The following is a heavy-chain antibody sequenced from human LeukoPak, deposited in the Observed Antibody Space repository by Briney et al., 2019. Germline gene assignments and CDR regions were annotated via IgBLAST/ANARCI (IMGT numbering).Heavy chain of an antibody. CDR1: GGSISSDGYS. Sequence: PSETLSLTCAVSGGSISSDGYSWNWIRQPPGKGLEWIGYIYHSGSTYYNPSLKSRVTISVDRSKNQLSLNLNSVTAADTAVYYCVRGGDIVVVPAGMGWFDPWGQGTLVAVSS. J-gene: IGHJ5*02. CDR2: IYHSGST. CDR3: VRGGDIVVVPAGMGWFDP. D-gene: IGHD2-2*01. V-gene: IGHV4-30-2*01.